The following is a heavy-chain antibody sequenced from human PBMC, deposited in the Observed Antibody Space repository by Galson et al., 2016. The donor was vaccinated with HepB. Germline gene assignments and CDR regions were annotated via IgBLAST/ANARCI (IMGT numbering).Heavy chain of an antibody. CDR1: GFTFSNFA. D-gene: IGHD4-17*01. J-gene: IGHJ6*02. Sequence: SLRLSCAASGFTFSNFAMHWVRQAPGKGLEYVSGISSDGGSTFYADSVKDRFTVSRDNSKNTLYLQMGSLRADDMAVYYCASPVYGDYISYYYYGMDVWGQGTTVTVS. CDR2: ISSDGGST. V-gene: IGHV3-64*02. CDR3: ASPVYGDYISYYYYGMDV.